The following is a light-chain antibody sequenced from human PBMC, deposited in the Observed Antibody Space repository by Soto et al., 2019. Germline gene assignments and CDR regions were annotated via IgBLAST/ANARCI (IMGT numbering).Light chain of an antibody. J-gene: IGKJ1*01. Sequence: EIVMTQSPATLSVSPGERATLSCGASQSVSSNLAWYQQKPGQAPRLLIYGASTRATGIPARFSGSGSGTEFTLTISSLQSEDFAVYYCQQYNNWPPKRTFGQGTKVEIK. CDR1: QSVSSN. CDR3: QQYNNWPPKRT. V-gene: IGKV3-15*01. CDR2: GAS.